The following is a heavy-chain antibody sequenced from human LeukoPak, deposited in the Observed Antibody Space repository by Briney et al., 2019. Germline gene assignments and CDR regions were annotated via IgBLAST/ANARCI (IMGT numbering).Heavy chain of an antibody. V-gene: IGHV4-34*01. J-gene: IGHJ3*02. CDR3: ARVPITGTKVAFDI. D-gene: IGHD1-7*01. CDR2: INHSGRT. CDR1: GGSFSGYF. Sequence: PSETLSLTCAVYGGSFSGYFWSWIRQPPGKGLEWIGEINHSGRTNYTPSLKSRVTISVDTSKNQFSLKLSSVPAADTAVYYCARVPITGTKVAFDIWGQGTMVTVSS.